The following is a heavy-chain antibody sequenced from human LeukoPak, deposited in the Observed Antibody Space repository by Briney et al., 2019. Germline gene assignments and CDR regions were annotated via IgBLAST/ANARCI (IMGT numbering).Heavy chain of an antibody. CDR1: GFTFSSCG. D-gene: IGHD3-3*01. J-gene: IGHJ3*02. CDR2: ISGSGGST. V-gene: IGHV3-23*01. CDR3: ANSVTIFGVVSYAFDI. Sequence: PGGSLRLSCAASGFTFSSCGMRWVRQAPGKGLEWVSAISGSGGSTYYADSVKGRFTISRDNSKNTLYLQMNSLRAEDTAVYYCANSVTIFGVVSYAFDIWGQGTMVTVSS.